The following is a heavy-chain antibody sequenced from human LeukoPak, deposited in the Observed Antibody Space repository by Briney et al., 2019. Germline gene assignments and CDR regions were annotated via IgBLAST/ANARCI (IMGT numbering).Heavy chain of an antibody. D-gene: IGHD3-10*01. CDR2: ISSRSDYI. V-gene: IGHV3-21*01. CDR1: GFTFDDYA. CDR3: ARLPELPGFGDY. Sequence: PGGSLRLSCAASGFTFDDYAMHWVRQAPGKGLEWVSSISSRSDYIYYADSLKGRFTISRDDAKNSLYLQMNSLRAEDTGVYYCARLPELPGFGDYWGQGTLVTVSS. J-gene: IGHJ4*02.